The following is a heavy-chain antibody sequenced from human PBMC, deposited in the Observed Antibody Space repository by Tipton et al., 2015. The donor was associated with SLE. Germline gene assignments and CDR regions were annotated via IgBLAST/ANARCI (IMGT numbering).Heavy chain of an antibody. D-gene: IGHD5-12*01. V-gene: IGHV4-34*01. CDR3: AEGNSGYDSGRD. CDR2: INHSGST. CDR1: GGSLSGYY. Sequence: TLSLTCAVYGGSLSGYYWSWIRQPPGKGLEWIGEINHSGSTNYNPSLKSRVTISVDTSKNQFSLKLSSVTAAGTAVYYCAEGNSGYDSGRDWGQGTLVTVSS. J-gene: IGHJ4*02.